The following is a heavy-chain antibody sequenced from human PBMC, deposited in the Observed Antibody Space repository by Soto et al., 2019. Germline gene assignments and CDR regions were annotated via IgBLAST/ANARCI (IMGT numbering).Heavy chain of an antibody. J-gene: IGHJ6*03. D-gene: IGHD2-15*01. Sequence: EVQLVESGGGLVQPGGSLRLSGAASGFTFSHYWMYWVRQAPGKGLVWVSRINSDGSVSSYADSVKGRLTISRDNVKNTLYLQMDSLRAEDTAVYYCARGDCVGGTCYSLAGCFYYYMDVWGKGTTVTVFS. CDR3: ARGDCVGGTCYSLAGCFYYYMDV. V-gene: IGHV3-74*01. CDR1: GFTFSHYW. CDR2: INSDGSVS.